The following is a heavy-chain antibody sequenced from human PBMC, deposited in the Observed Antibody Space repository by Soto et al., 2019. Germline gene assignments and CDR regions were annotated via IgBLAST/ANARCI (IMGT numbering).Heavy chain of an antibody. J-gene: IGHJ4*02. CDR2: MNPNSGNT. Sequence: GASVKVSRKRSVYTFTSYDINWVRQATGQGLERVGWMNPNSGNTGYAQKLQGRVTMTRNTSISTAYIELSSLRSEDTAVYYCARGCTVRSGNWNYGIAAAGPGYWGQGTLVTVSS. CDR1: VYTFTSYD. CDR3: ARGCTVRSGNWNYGIAAAGPGY. D-gene: IGHD6-13*01. V-gene: IGHV1-8*01.